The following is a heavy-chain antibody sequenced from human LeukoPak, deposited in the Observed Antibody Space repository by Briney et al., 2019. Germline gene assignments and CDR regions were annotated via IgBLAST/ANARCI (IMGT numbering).Heavy chain of an antibody. CDR2: TRSKAYGGTT. D-gene: IGHD6-19*01. CDR3: TRVSLWEYSSGWLDY. V-gene: IGHV3-49*04. Sequence: GGSLRLSCTASGFTFGDYAMSWVRQAPGKGLEWVGFTRSKAYGGTTEYAASVKGRFTISRDDPKSIAYLQMNSLKTEDTAVYYCTRVSLWEYSSGWLDYWGQGTLVTVSS. J-gene: IGHJ4*02. CDR1: GFTFGDYA.